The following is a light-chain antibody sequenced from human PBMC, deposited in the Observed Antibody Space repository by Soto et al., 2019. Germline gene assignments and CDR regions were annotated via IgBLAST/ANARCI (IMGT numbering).Light chain of an antibody. V-gene: IGLV2-14*01. Sequence: QSVLTQPASVSGSPGQSITISCTGTSSDVGSYKYVSWYQHHPGKAPKLMIYEVSNRPSGVSNRFSGSKSGSTASLTISGLQAEDEADYYCSSYTSSSTPYVFGTGTKVTVL. CDR3: SSYTSSSTPYV. J-gene: IGLJ1*01. CDR1: SSDVGSYKY. CDR2: EVS.